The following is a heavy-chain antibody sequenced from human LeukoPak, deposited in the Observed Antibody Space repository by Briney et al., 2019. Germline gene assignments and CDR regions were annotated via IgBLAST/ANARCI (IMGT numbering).Heavy chain of an antibody. V-gene: IGHV1-69*05. CDR1: GGTFSSYA. Sequence: SVKVSYKASGGTFSSYAISWVRQAPGQGLEWMGGIIPIFGTANYAQKFTGRVTITTDESTSTAYVELSSLRSEETAVYYCAREKSGLRLGELSPYYYYYMDVWGKGTTVTVSS. J-gene: IGHJ6*03. CDR3: AREKSGLRLGELSPYYYYYMDV. CDR2: IIPIFGTA. D-gene: IGHD3-16*02.